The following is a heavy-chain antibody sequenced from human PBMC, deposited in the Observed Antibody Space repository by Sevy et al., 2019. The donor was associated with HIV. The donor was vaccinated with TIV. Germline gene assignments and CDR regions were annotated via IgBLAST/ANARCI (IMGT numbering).Heavy chain of an antibody. CDR3: ARGESIAALPGDLQY. V-gene: IGHV1-69*13. CDR1: GGTFSSYA. D-gene: IGHD6-6*01. CDR2: IIPIFGTA. Sequence: ASVKVSCKASGGTFSSYAITWVRQAPGQGLEWMGGIIPIFGTANYAQKFQGRVTITADESTSTAYMELSGLRSEDTAVYYCARGESIAALPGDLQYWGQDTLVTVSS. J-gene: IGHJ1*01.